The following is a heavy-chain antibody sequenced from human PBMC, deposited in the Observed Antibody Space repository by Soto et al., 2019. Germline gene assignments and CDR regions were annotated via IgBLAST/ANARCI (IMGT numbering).Heavy chain of an antibody. CDR2: ISYDGSNK. V-gene: IGHV3-30*18. CDR1: GFTFSSYG. CDR3: ANHPSTSFGVVVVAAYY. Sequence: QVQLVESGGGVVQPGRSLRLSCAASGFTFSSYGMHWVRQAPGKGLEWVAVISYDGSNKYYADSVKGRFTISRDNSKNTLNLQMNSLRAEDTAVYYCANHPSTSFGVVVVAAYYWGQGTLVTVSS. J-gene: IGHJ4*02. D-gene: IGHD2-15*01.